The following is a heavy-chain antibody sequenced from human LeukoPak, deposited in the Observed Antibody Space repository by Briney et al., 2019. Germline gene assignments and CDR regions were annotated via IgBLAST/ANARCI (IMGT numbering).Heavy chain of an antibody. CDR1: GYTFTSYD. CDR3: ARDSWGYDY. D-gene: IGHD7-27*01. V-gene: IGHV1-8*01. J-gene: IGHJ4*02. Sequence: ASVKVSCKASGYTFTSYDINWVRQATGQGLEWMGWMNPNSGNTGYAQKFQGRVTMTRDTSTSTVYMELSSLRSEDTAVYYCARDSWGYDYWGQGTLVTVSS. CDR2: MNPNSGNT.